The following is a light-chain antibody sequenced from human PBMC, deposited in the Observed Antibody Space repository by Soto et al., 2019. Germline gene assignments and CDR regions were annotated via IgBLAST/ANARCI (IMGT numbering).Light chain of an antibody. CDR1: QSVSSSY. CDR2: GAS. CDR3: QPFGNSPYT. V-gene: IGKV3-20*01. J-gene: IGKJ2*01. Sequence: EIVLTQSPGTLSLSPGERATLSCRASQSVSSSYLAWYQQKPGQAPRLLIYGASSRATGIPDRFSGSGSGTAFALTISRLEPEDFAVYYCQPFGNSPYTFGQGTRLEIK.